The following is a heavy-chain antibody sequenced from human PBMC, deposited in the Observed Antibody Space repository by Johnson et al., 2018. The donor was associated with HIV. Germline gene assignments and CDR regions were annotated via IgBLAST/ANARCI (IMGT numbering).Heavy chain of an antibody. CDR2: ISSNGGST. Sequence: EQLVESGGGLVQPGGSLRLSCAASGFTFSSYAMHWVRQAPGKGLEYVSAISSNGGSTYYANSVKGRFTISRDNSENTLYLQMNSLKAEDTAVYYCASLSDDAFDFWGQGTMVIVSS. CDR1: GFTFSSYA. CDR3: ASLSDDAFDF. V-gene: IGHV3-64*01. J-gene: IGHJ3*01.